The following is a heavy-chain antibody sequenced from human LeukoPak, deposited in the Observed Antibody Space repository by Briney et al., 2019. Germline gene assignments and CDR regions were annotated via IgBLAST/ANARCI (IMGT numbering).Heavy chain of an antibody. D-gene: IGHD3-22*01. J-gene: IGHJ4*02. CDR2: IIPIFGTA. CDR3: ARDLHYYDSSGYGPYYFDY. V-gene: IGHV1-69*13. CDR1: GGTFSSYA. Sequence: SVKISCKASGGTFSSYAISWVRQAPGQGLEWMGGIIPIFGTANYAQKFQGRVTITADESTSTAYMELSSLRSEDTAVYYCARDLHYYDSSGYGPYYFDYWGQGTLVTVSS.